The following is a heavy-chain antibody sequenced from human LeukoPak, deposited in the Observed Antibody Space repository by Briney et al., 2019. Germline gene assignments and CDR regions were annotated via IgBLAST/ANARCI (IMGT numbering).Heavy chain of an antibody. Sequence: ASVKVSCKASGGTCSSYAISWVRQAPGQGLEWMGGIIPFFGTANYAQKFQGRVTITSDESTSTAYMELSSLRSEDTGVYYCASSPYHSYSSFMLEGKGSPLFFDYWGQGTLVTVSS. CDR2: IIPFFGTA. D-gene: IGHD6-6*01. CDR1: GGTCSSYA. CDR3: ASSPYHSYSSFMLEGKGSPLFFDY. J-gene: IGHJ4*02. V-gene: IGHV1-69*01.